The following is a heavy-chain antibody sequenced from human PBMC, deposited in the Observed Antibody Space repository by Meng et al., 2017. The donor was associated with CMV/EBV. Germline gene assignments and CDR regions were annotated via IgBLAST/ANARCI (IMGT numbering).Heavy chain of an antibody. CDR1: GFTFSSYS. V-gene: IGHV3-21*01. CDR3: ARDGHRWGGYNSRADY. D-gene: IGHD5-24*01. Sequence: GGSLRLSCAASGFTFSSYSMNWVRQAPGKGLEWVSSISSSSSYIYYADSVKGRFTISRDNAKNPLYLQMNSLRAEDTAVYYCARDGHRWGGYNSRADYWGQGTLVTVSS. CDR2: ISSSSSYI. J-gene: IGHJ4*02.